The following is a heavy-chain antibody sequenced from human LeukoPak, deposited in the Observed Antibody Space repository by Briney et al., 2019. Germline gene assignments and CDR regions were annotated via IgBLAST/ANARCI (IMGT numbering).Heavy chain of an antibody. J-gene: IGHJ4*02. CDR2: ISWNSGSI. V-gene: IGHV3-9*01. CDR3: VEGGDSSSSGDFDY. D-gene: IGHD6-6*01. Sequence: GGSLRLSCAASGFTFDDYAMYWVRQAPGKGLEWVSGISWNSGSIGYADSVKGRFTISRDNAKNSLYLQMNSLRAEDTATYYCVEGGDSSSSGDFDYWGQGTLVTVSS. CDR1: GFTFDDYA.